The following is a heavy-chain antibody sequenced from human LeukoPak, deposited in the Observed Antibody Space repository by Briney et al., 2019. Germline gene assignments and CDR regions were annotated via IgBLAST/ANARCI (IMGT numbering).Heavy chain of an antibody. D-gene: IGHD2-15*01. CDR1: GFAFSSLA. CDR2: ISYDGNNQ. CDR3: ARVGSRNCSGANCYDGF. Sequence: PGTSLRLSCAVSGFAFSSLAMHWVRQAPGKGLEWVAFISYDGNNQYYADSVKGRFTISRDNSKNTLYLQMNNLRAEDTAIYYCARVGSRNCSGANCYDGFWGQGTLVSVSS. V-gene: IGHV3-30-3*01. J-gene: IGHJ4*02.